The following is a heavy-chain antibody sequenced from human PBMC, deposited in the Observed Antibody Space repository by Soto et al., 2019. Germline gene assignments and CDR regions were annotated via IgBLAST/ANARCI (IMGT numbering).Heavy chain of an antibody. CDR3: ARDIASCSGGSCYTRSFMYV. Sequence: PSETLSLTCTVSGGSISSGGYYWSWIRQHPGKGLEWIGYIYYSGSTYYNPSLKSRVTISVDTSKNQFSLKLSSVTAADTAVYYCARDIASCSGGSCYTRSFMYVWGKGTTVTVSS. CDR2: IYYSGST. J-gene: IGHJ6*03. D-gene: IGHD2-15*01. V-gene: IGHV4-31*03. CDR1: GGSISSGGYY.